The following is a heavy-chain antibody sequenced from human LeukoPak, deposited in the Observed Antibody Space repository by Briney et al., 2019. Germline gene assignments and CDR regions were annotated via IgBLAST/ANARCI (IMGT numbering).Heavy chain of an antibody. CDR3: AKWGDYDVLTGYYDSDY. CDR1: GLTFSNYA. CDR2: VSGRDNST. V-gene: IGHV3-23*01. D-gene: IGHD3-9*01. J-gene: IGHJ4*02. Sequence: TGGSLRLSCAASGLTFSNYAMSWVRQAPGKALEWVSAVSGRDNSTYYTDSVKGRFPISRDNSKNTLYLQMNSLSAEDTAIYYCAKWGDYDVLTGYYDSDYWGQGALVTVSS.